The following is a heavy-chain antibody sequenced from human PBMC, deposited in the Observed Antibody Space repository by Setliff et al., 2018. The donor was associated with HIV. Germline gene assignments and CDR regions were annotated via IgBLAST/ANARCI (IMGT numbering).Heavy chain of an antibody. CDR1: GFTFNAYA. Sequence: PGGSLRLSCAASGFTFNAYAMHWVRRPPGKGLEWVSGISSNTDNIYYADSVTGRFTISRDNAKNSLFLQMNDLRPEDTAFYYCVKDGTPIGRYYQYFHVWGEGIMVTVSS. CDR2: ISSNTDNI. D-gene: IGHD1-26*01. CDR3: VKDGTPIGRYYQYFHV. J-gene: IGHJ6*04. V-gene: IGHV3-9*01.